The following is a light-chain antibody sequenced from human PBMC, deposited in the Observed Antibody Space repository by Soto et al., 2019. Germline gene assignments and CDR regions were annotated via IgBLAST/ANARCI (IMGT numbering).Light chain of an antibody. J-gene: IGKJ4*01. CDR1: QGVSSY. CDR3: QQRSTWR. V-gene: IGKV3-11*01. Sequence: EIVLTQSPATLSLSPGERATLSCRTSQGVSSYLDWSHKKPGQAPSLLIYDASVRATGIPARFSGSGSGTEFTLTVSGLEPEDFAVYYCQQRSTWRFGGRTKVEIK. CDR2: DAS.